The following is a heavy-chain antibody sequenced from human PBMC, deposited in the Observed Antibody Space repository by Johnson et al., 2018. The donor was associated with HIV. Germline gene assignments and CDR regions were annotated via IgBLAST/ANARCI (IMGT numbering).Heavy chain of an antibody. V-gene: IGHV3-30*03. D-gene: IGHD6-13*01. Sequence: QVQLVESGGGVVQPGRSLRLSCATSGFTFSSFGMHWVRQAPGKGLEWVAVISYDGSNKYYADSVKGRFIISRDNSKNTLYLQMNSLRSEDTGVFYCARDGESQQLPLGDAFDVWGQGTMVTVSS. J-gene: IGHJ3*01. CDR2: ISYDGSNK. CDR1: GFTFSSFG. CDR3: ARDGESQQLPLGDAFDV.